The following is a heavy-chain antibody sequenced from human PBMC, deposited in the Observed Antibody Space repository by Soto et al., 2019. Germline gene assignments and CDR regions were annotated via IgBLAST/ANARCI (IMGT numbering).Heavy chain of an antibody. CDR1: GFTFSSYG. D-gene: IGHD3-22*01. J-gene: IGHJ3*02. Sequence: GGSLRLSCAASGFTFSSYGMHWVRQAPGKGLEWVAVISYDGSNKYYADSVKGRFTISRDNSKNTLYLQMNSLRAEDTAVYYCARDVTMIVVVITTAHPSDAFDIWGQGTMVTVSS. CDR3: ARDVTMIVVVITTAHPSDAFDI. CDR2: ISYDGSNK. V-gene: IGHV3-30*03.